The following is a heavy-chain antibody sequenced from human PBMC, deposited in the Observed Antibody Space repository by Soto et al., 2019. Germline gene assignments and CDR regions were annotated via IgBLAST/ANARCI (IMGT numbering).Heavy chain of an antibody. V-gene: IGHV4-38-2*02. Sequence: PSETLSLTCTVSGYSISSGSYWGRIRQPPGKGPEWIASIYHGRTTFYNPSLKSRVTVSVDKSNNQFSLKLRSVTAADTAVYYCAKVHVMVVAGSTFAYWGRGPRVTVSP. D-gene: IGHD6-19*01. J-gene: IGHJ4*01. CDR3: AKVHVMVVAGSTFAY. CDR2: IYHGRTT. CDR1: GYSISSGSY.